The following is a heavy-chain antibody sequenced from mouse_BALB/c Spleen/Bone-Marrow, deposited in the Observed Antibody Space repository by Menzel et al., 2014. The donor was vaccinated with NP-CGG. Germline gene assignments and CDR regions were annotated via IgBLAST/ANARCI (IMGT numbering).Heavy chain of an antibody. D-gene: IGHD2-4*01. CDR3: ARHAYYDQTEVSFVC. CDR1: GFFFSNYG. Sequence: EVQGVESGGGLVKSGGSLKLSCAASGFFFSNYGMSWLRQTPEKRLEWVATISGDGRYTFYSDSVKGRFTISKDNAKNNLYLQLSGLRSEDTALYYCARHAYYDQTEVSFVCWGQGTLVTVSA. V-gene: IGHV5-9-2*01. J-gene: IGHJ3*01. CDR2: ISGDGRYT.